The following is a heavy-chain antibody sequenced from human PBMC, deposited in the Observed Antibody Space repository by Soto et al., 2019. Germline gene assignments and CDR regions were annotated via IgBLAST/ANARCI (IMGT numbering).Heavy chain of an antibody. CDR3: ARPSSRWLLTQFDY. D-gene: IGHD5-12*01. CDR1: GGSISSSSYY. J-gene: IGHJ4*02. Sequence: QLQLQESGPGLVKPSETLSLTCTVSGGSISSSSYYWGWIRQPPGKGLEWIGSIYYSGSTYYNPSLKSRVTISVDTSMNQFSLKLSSVTAADTAVYYCARPSSRWLLTQFDYWGQGTLVTVSS. CDR2: IYYSGST. V-gene: IGHV4-39*01.